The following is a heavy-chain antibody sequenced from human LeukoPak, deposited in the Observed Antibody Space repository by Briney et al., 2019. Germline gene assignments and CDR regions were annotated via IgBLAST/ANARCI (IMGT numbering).Heavy chain of an antibody. CDR2: INPSGGST. Sequence: ASVKVSCTASGYTFTSYYMHWVRQAPGQGLEWMGIINPSGGSTSYAQKFQGRATMTRDTSTSTVYMELSSLRSEDTAVYYCARDRYYYDSSGYIRGISFDYWGQGTLVTVSS. D-gene: IGHD3-22*01. CDR3: ARDRYYYDSSGYIRGISFDY. CDR1: GYTFTSYY. V-gene: IGHV1-46*01. J-gene: IGHJ4*02.